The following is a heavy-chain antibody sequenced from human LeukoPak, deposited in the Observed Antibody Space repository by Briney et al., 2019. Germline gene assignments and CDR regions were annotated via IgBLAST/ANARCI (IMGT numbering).Heavy chain of an antibody. CDR3: AKGGDVYDYVWGSYRYREYYFDY. CDR1: GFTFSSYG. V-gene: IGHV3-30*18. D-gene: IGHD3-16*02. Sequence: GGSLRLSCAASGFTFSSYGMHWVRQAPGKGLEWVAVISYDGSNKYYADSVKGRFTISRDNSKNTLYLQMNSLRAEDTAVYYCAKGGDVYDYVWGSYRYREYYFDYWGQGTLVTVSS. J-gene: IGHJ4*02. CDR2: ISYDGSNK.